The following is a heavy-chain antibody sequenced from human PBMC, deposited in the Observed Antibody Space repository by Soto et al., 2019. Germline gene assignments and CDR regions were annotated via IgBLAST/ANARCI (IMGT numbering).Heavy chain of an antibody. CDR1: GGSFSGYY. J-gene: IGHJ6*02. CDR3: ARGGWNYQYYYGMDV. V-gene: IGHV4-34*01. CDR2: INHSGST. Sequence: PSETLSLTCAVYGGSFSGYYWSWIRQPPGKGLEWIGEINHSGSTNYNPSLKSRVTISVDTSKNQFSLKLSSVTAADTAVYYCARGGWNYQYYYGMDVWGQGTTVTVSS. D-gene: IGHD1-7*01.